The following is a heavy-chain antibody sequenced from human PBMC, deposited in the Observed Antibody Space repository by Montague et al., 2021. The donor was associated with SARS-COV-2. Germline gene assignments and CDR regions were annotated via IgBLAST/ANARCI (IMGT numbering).Heavy chain of an antibody. CDR1: GASVGSSD. Sequence: SETLSLTCTVSGASVGSSDCGWIRQSPGKGLEWIGYFCSVGSTDYNSSRKSRATISRDTSKNQFSLKVRSVTAAATAVYYCARETMTADAFDIWGQGTMVTVSS. D-gene: IGHD1-14*01. CDR2: FCSVGST. V-gene: IGHV4-59*02. J-gene: IGHJ3*02. CDR3: ARETMTADAFDI.